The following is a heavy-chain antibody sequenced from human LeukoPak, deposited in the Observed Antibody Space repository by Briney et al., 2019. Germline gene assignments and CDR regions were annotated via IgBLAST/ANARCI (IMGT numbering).Heavy chain of an antibody. V-gene: IGHV3-48*03. CDR2: ISGNGNTL. CDR1: GFTFSSYE. Sequence: GGSLRLSCVASGFTFSSYEMTWVRQAPGKGLEWVSYISGNGNTLYYADSVKGRFTISRDNAKNSLYLQMNSLRAEDTAIYYCARPGSSGYLYWGQGTLVTVSS. CDR3: ARPGSSGYLY. J-gene: IGHJ4*02. D-gene: IGHD3-22*01.